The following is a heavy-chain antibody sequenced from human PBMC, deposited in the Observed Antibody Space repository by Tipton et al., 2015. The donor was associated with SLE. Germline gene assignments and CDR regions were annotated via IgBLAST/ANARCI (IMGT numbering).Heavy chain of an antibody. J-gene: IGHJ4*02. CDR1: GFTFSSYS. D-gene: IGHD2-2*01. V-gene: IGHV3-30*02. Sequence: SLRLSCAASGFTFSSYSMHWVRQAPGKGLEWVAFIRYDGSNKYYADSVKGRFTISRDNSKNTLYLQMSSLRAEDTAVYYCVNGARDSTNSSDYWGQGTLVTVSS. CDR2: IRYDGSNK. CDR3: VNGARDSTNSSDY.